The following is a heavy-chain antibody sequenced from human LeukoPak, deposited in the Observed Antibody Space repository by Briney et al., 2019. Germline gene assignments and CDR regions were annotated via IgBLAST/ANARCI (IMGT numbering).Heavy chain of an antibody. D-gene: IGHD5-12*01. CDR3: ARVDIYMSEDAFDM. CDR2: IKQDASEK. V-gene: IGHV3-7*03. Sequence: PGGSLRLSCVVSGFSLSRYWMTWVRQAPGKGLQWVASIKQDASEKRYVDSVRGRFTISRDNAKNSLYLQMNSLRAEDTAFYYCARVDIYMSEDAFDMWGQGTMVTVSS. J-gene: IGHJ3*02. CDR1: GFSLSRYW.